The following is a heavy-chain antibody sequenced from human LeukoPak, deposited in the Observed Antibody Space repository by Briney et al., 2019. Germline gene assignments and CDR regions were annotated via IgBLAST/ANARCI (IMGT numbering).Heavy chain of an antibody. D-gene: IGHD3-22*01. Sequence: PGGSLRLSCAASGFTFSSYAMSWVRQAPGKGLEWVSAISGSGGSTYYADSVKGRFTISRDSSKNTLYLQMNSLRAEDTAVYYCAKGPHYYDSSGPLDYWGQGTLVTVSS. J-gene: IGHJ4*02. CDR1: GFTFSSYA. V-gene: IGHV3-23*01. CDR2: ISGSGGST. CDR3: AKGPHYYDSSGPLDY.